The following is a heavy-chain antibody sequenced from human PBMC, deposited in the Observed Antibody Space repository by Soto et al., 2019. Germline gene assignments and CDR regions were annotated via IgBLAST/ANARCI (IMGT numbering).Heavy chain of an antibody. CDR1: GGSIGSRDYY. J-gene: IGHJ6*02. CDR3: ARDKGGAALKGSGMDV. CDR2: IYYNGNT. D-gene: IGHD3-10*01. Sequence: QVQVQESGPGLVKPSQTLSLKCSVSGGSIGSRDYYWSWIRQHPDKGLEWIGSIYYNGNTDYNPSHRGRPTMSLDTSMNEFSLKLTSVTAADTAVYYCARDKGGAALKGSGMDVWGQGTTVTVS. V-gene: IGHV4-31*02.